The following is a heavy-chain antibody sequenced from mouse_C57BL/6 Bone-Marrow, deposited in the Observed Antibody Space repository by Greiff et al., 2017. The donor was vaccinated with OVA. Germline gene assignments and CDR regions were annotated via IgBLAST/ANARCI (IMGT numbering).Heavy chain of an antibody. J-gene: IGHJ2*01. CDR3: ARRKVLTTDFDY. CDR1: GYTFTSYW. CDR2: IYPGSGST. Sequence: QVQLKQPGAELVKPGASVKMSCKASGYTFTSYWITWVKQRPGQGLEWIGDIYPGSGSTNYNEKFKSKATLTVDTSSSTAYMQLSSLTSEDSAVYYCARRKVLTTDFDYWGQGTTLTVSS. D-gene: IGHD1-1*01. V-gene: IGHV1-55*01.